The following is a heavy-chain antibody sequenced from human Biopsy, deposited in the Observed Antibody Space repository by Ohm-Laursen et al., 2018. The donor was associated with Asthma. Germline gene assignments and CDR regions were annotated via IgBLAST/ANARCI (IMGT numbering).Heavy chain of an antibody. D-gene: IGHD1-26*01. CDR3: AKEVFPGWELRRGPDS. CDR2: ISFDGTNR. Sequence: SLRLSCAASGFTFSRYGMHWVRQAPGKGLDWVAVISFDGTNRNYTDSVKGRFTISRDNSRNTLHLEMNSLRAEDTAVYFCAKEVFPGWELRRGPDSWGQGTLVTVSS. V-gene: IGHV3-30*18. J-gene: IGHJ4*02. CDR1: GFTFSRYG.